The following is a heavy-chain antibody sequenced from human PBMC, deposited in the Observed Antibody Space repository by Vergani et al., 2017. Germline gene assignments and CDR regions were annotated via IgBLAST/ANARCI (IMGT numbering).Heavy chain of an antibody. V-gene: IGHV1-2*02. CDR3: ARGYCSSTSCSEAYYYYMDV. J-gene: IGHJ6*03. CDR1: GYIFSGYY. CDR2: INPNSGGT. Sequence: QVQLVQSGAEVKKPGASVKVSCKASGYIFSGYYIHWVRQAPGQGLEWMAWINPNSGGTNYAQKFQGRVTMTRDTSISTAYMELSRLISDDTDVYYCARGYCSSTSCSEAYYYYMDVWGKGTTVTVSS. D-gene: IGHD2-2*01.